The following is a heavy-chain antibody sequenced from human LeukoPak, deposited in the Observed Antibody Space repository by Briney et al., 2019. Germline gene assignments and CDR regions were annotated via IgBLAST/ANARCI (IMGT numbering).Heavy chain of an antibody. CDR2: INPSGGST. Sequence: ASVKVSCKASGYTFTSYYMHWVRQAPGQGLEWMGIINPSGGSTSYAQKFQGRVTMTRDMSTSTVYMELSSLRSEDTAVYYCAREVKKRNYDSSGSLPLGDYWGQGTLVTVSS. D-gene: IGHD3-22*01. V-gene: IGHV1-46*01. J-gene: IGHJ4*02. CDR1: GYTFTSYY. CDR3: AREVKKRNYDSSGSLPLGDY.